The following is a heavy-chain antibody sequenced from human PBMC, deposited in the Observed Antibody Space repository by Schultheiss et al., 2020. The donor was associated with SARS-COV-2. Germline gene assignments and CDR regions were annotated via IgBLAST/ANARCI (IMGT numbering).Heavy chain of an antibody. V-gene: IGHV3-48*04. CDR2: ISWNSGSI. Sequence: GGSLRLSCAASGFTFSSYSMHWVRQAPGKGLEWVSGISWNSGSIGYADSVKGRFTISRDNAKNSLYLQMNSLRAEDTAVYYCARAYSFGYEGSYFDYWGQGTLVTVSS. D-gene: IGHD3-10*01. CDR1: GFTFSSYS. J-gene: IGHJ4*02. CDR3: ARAYSFGYEGSYFDY.